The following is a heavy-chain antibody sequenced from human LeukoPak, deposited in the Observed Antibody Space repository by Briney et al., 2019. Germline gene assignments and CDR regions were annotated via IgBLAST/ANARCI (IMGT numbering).Heavy chain of an antibody. D-gene: IGHD6-13*01. J-gene: IGHJ4*02. V-gene: IGHV3-23*01. CDR3: AKPSSSWIPGGVFDY. CDR2: ISGSGGST. CDR1: GFTPSSYA. Sequence: GGSLRLSCAASGFTPSSYAMSWVRPAPGKGLEWVSAISGSGGSTYYADSVKGRFTISRDNSKNTLYLQMNSLRAEDTAVYYCAKPSSSWIPGGVFDYCGQGTLVTVSS.